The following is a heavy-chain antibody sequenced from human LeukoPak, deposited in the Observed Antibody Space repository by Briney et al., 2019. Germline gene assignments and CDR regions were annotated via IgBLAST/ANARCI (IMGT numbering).Heavy chain of an antibody. J-gene: IGHJ4*02. D-gene: IGHD3-22*01. CDR1: GYSISSGYY. V-gene: IGHV4-38-2*02. CDR2: IYHSGST. Sequence: PSETLSLTCTVSGYSISSGYYWGWIRQPPGKGLEWIGSIYHSGSTYYNPSLKSRVTISVDTSKNQFSLKLSSVTAADTAVYYCARRTMISRNFDYWGQGTLVTVSS. CDR3: ARRTMISRNFDY.